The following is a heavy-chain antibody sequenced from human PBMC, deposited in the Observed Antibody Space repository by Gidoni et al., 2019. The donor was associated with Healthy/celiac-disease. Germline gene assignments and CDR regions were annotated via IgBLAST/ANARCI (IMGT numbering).Heavy chain of an antibody. Sequence: EVQLVESGGGLVQPGRSLRLSCAASGFTFVDYAMHWVRHAPGQGLEWVSGSSWNSGSIGYADSVKGRFTISRDNAKNSLYLQMNSLRAEDTALYYCAKDIGDYGDYWGQGTLVTVSS. J-gene: IGHJ4*02. D-gene: IGHD3-10*01. CDR2: SSWNSGSI. V-gene: IGHV3-9*01. CDR3: AKDIGDYGDY. CDR1: GFTFVDYA.